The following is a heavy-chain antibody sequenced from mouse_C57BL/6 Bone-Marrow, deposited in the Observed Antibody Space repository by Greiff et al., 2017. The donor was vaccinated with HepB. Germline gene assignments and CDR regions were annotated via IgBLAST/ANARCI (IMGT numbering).Heavy chain of an antibody. CDR1: GYTFTDYY. J-gene: IGHJ1*03. CDR2: INPYNGGT. Sequence: EVQLQQSGPVLVKPGASVKMSCKASGYTFTDYYMNWVKQSHGKSLEWIGVINPYNGGTSYNQKFKGKATLTVDKSSSTAYMELNSLTSEDSAVYYCARRGYDYDWYCDVWGTGTTVTVSS. CDR3: ARRGYDYDWYCDV. V-gene: IGHV1-19*01. D-gene: IGHD2-4*01.